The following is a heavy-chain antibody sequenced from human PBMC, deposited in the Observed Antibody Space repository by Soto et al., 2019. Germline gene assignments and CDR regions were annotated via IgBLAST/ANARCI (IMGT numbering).Heavy chain of an antibody. Sequence: QITLKESGPTLVKPTQTLTLTCTFSGFSHTTSGVGVGWIRQPPGKALAWLAINFWDDEKRYSPSLKSRLTITKDTSKNKVVLSMTNMDPVDTGTYYCAHPDPYDSSGYLAFDIVGQGTMVIVTS. D-gene: IGHD3-22*01. CDR2: NFWDDEK. V-gene: IGHV2-5*02. CDR3: AHPDPYDSSGYLAFDI. CDR1: GFSHTTSGVG. J-gene: IGHJ3*02.